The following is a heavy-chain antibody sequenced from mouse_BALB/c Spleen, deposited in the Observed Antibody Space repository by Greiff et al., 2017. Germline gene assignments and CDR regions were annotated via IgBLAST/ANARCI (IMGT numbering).Heavy chain of an antibody. V-gene: IGHV2-6-5*01. J-gene: IGHJ1*01. D-gene: IGHD1-1*01. Sequence: VMLVESGPGLVAPSQSLSITCTVSGFSLTDYGVSWIRQPPGKGLEWLGVIWGGGSTYYNSALKSRLSISKDNSKSQVFLKMNSLQTDDTAMYYCAKHNYYSSSYVWYFDVWGAGTTVNVSS. CDR2: IWGGGST. CDR1: GFSLTDYG. CDR3: AKHNYYSSSYVWYFDV.